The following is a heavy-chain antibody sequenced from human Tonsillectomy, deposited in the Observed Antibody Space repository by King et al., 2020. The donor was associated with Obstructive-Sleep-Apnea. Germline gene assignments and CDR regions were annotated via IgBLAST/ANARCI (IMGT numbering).Heavy chain of an antibody. J-gene: IGHJ4*02. CDR1: GGSISSSY. CDR2: IYYSGST. Sequence: VQLQESGPGLVKPSETLSLTCTVSGGSISSSYWSWIRQPPGKGLEWIGYIYYSGSTDYNPSLKSRVTMSVDTSKNQFSLELSSVTAADTAVYYCARQDYSSGWYYVDYWGQGALVTVSS. CDR3: ARQDYSSGWYYVDY. D-gene: IGHD6-19*01. V-gene: IGHV4-59*08.